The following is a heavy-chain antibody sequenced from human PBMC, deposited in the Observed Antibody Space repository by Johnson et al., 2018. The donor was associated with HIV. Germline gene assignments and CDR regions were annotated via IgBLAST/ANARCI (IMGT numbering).Heavy chain of an antibody. D-gene: IGHD3-3*01. CDR2: ISFDGSNK. V-gene: IGHV3-30*04. CDR1: GFTFSNYP. Sequence: QLQLVESGGGLVQPGGSLRLSCAASGFTFSNYPMHWVRPTPGKGLAWVAVISFDGSNKYYADSVTGRFTISRDNAKTSLYLQMNSLRPEDTAMYYCAAYYDFWSGSYTSGFDIWGQGTMVTVSS. J-gene: IGHJ3*02. CDR3: AAYYDFWSGSYTSGFDI.